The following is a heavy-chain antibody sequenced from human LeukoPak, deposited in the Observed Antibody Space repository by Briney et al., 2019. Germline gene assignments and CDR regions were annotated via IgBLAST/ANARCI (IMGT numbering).Heavy chain of an antibody. CDR2: INPSGDTT. V-gene: IGHV3-23*01. J-gene: IGHJ4*02. CDR1: GFTFSSYS. D-gene: IGHD1-1*01. CDR3: AKDRAGTPWAD. Sequence: GGSPRLSCAASGFTFSSYSMSWVRQAPGKGLEWLSTINPSGDTTYYADSVKGRFTISRDNSKNTVYHQMNSLGAEDTAVYYCAKDRAGTPWADWGQGTLVTVSS.